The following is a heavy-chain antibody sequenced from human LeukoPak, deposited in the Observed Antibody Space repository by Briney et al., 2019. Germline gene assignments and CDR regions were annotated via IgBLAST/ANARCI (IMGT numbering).Heavy chain of an antibody. CDR3: AKVEVVDVSGGDCYSLDY. V-gene: IGHV3-23*01. Sequence: PGGCLRLSCAASGFTFSSYAMSWVRQAPGKGLEWVAAISGSGGRTYYADSVKGRFTISRDNSKHTLYLQTNSLRAEGTAVYYCAKVEVVDVSGGDCYSLDYWSQGTLVTVSS. J-gene: IGHJ4*02. CDR2: ISGSGGRT. CDR1: GFTFSSYA. D-gene: IGHD2-21*01.